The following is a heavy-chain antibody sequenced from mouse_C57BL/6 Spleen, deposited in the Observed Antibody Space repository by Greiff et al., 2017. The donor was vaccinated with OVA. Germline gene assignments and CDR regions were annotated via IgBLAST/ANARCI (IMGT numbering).Heavy chain of an antibody. CDR3: VRDGGQGAWFAY. D-gene: IGHD3-3*01. Sequence: GGGLVQPKGSLKLSCAASGFTFNTYAMHWVRQAPGKGLEWVARLRSKSSNYATYYADSVKDRFTISRDDSQSMLYLQMNNLKTEDTAMYYCVRDGGQGAWFAYWGQGTLVTVSA. CDR2: LRSKSSNYAT. CDR1: GFTFNTYA. V-gene: IGHV10-3*01. J-gene: IGHJ3*01.